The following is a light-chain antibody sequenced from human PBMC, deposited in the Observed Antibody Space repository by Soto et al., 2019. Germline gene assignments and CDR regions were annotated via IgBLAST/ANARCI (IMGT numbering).Light chain of an antibody. CDR3: QQRSDWPWT. V-gene: IGKV3-11*01. CDR1: QSVSSY. J-gene: IGKJ1*01. Sequence: DIVLTQSPATLSLSPGERATLSCRASQSVSSYLAWYQQKPGQAPRLLMYEASTRATGIPARFSGGGSGTDFTLTISSLEPEDFAVYYCQQRSDWPWTFGQGTKVEIK. CDR2: EAS.